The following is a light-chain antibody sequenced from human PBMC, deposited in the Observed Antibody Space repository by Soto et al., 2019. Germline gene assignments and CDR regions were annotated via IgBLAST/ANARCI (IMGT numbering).Light chain of an antibody. CDR3: QHYNSYSEA. J-gene: IGKJ1*01. V-gene: IGKV1-5*03. Sequence: DIQMTQSPSTLSASGGDRVTIICRASQSISSWLEWYEQKGGKAPKLLISKASNLDSGVPSRFRGSGSGTEFNLTISSLQPEDFETYYCQHYNSYSEAFGQGTKVDIK. CDR2: KAS. CDR1: QSISSW.